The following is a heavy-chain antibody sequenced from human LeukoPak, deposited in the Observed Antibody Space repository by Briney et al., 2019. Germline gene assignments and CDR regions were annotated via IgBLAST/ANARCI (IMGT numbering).Heavy chain of an antibody. D-gene: IGHD3-10*01. J-gene: IGHJ4*02. Sequence: PSETLSLTCTVSGGSISSSSYYWGWIRQPPGKGLEWIGSIYYSGSTNYNPSLKSRVTISVDTSKNQFSLKLSSVTAADTAVYYCARQVLLWFGELLPFDYWGQGTLVTVSS. CDR2: IYYSGST. CDR3: ARQVLLWFGELLPFDY. V-gene: IGHV4-39*01. CDR1: GGSISSSSYY.